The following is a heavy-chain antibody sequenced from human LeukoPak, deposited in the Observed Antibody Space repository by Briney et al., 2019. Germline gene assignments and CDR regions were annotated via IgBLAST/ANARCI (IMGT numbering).Heavy chain of an antibody. CDR1: GGTFSSYA. Sequence: GSSVKVSCKASGGTFSSYAISWVRQAPGQGLEWMGGIIPIFGTANYAQKFQGRVTITADESTSTAYMELSSLRSEDTAVYYCAIAGVVPAACNWFDPWGQGTLVTVSS. V-gene: IGHV1-69*01. CDR2: IIPIFGTA. CDR3: AIAGVVPAACNWFDP. D-gene: IGHD2-2*01. J-gene: IGHJ5*02.